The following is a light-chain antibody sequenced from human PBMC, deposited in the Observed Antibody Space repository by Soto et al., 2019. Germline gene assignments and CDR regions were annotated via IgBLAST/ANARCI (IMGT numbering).Light chain of an antibody. CDR1: QSISSW. CDR2: KAS. Sequence: DIQMTQSPSTLSASVGDRVTITCRASQSISSWLAWYQQKPGKAPKLLIYKASSLESGAPSRFSGSGSGTELTLTISSLQPDDFATYYCQQYNSYPWTFGQGTKV. J-gene: IGKJ1*01. V-gene: IGKV1-5*03. CDR3: QQYNSYPWT.